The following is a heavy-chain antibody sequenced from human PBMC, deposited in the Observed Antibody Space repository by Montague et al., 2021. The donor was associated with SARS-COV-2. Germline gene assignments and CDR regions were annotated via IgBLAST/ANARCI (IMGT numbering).Heavy chain of an antibody. CDR1: GGSITGFS. D-gene: IGHD6-6*01. CDR3: ARTPTRPLSLDS. CDR2: VTTSETT. Sequence: SDTLSLTCAVSGGSITGFSWSWVRQPAGKGLEWIGRVTTSETTNYSPSLRSRVTMSVDTSKNQFSLNLNSVTAADTAIYYCARTPTRPLSLDSWGQGTLVTVSS. J-gene: IGHJ4*02. V-gene: IGHV4-4*07.